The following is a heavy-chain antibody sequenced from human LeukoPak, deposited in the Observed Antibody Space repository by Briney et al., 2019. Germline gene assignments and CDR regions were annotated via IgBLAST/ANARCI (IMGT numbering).Heavy chain of an antibody. D-gene: IGHD6-13*01. J-gene: IGHJ4*02. Sequence: GGSLRLSCAASGFTFSDYYMGWIRQAPGKGLEWLSYISGSGSVISYADSVKGRFTISRDNAKNSLYLQMNSLRAEDTAVYYCARFGSSTQGRRGYYFDYWGQGTLVTVSS. V-gene: IGHV3-11*04. CDR1: GFTFSDYY. CDR3: ARFGSSTQGRRGYYFDY. CDR2: ISGSGSVI.